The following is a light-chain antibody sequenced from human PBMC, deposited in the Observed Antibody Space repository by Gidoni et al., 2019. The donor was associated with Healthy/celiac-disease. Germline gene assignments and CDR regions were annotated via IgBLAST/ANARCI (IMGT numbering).Light chain of an antibody. V-gene: IGKV1-39*01. Sequence: DIQMTQSPSSLSASVGDRVTITCRASQSISSYLNWYQPKPGKAHNLLIYAASSLQSGVPSRFSGSESGTDFTLTISSLQPEDFASYYCKQSYSTPWTFGQGTKVEIK. CDR1: QSISSY. CDR3: KQSYSTPWT. CDR2: AAS. J-gene: IGKJ1*01.